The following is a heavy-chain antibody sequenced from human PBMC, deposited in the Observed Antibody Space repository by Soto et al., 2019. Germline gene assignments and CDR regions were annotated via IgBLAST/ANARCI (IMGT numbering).Heavy chain of an antibody. D-gene: IGHD6-19*01. CDR3: AKGGRQWLVTSDFNY. CDR2: VSHDGRNT. J-gene: IGHJ4*02. CDR1: GFTFSDYA. Sequence: VQLVESGGGVVQPGRSLRLSCAASGFTFSDYAMHWVRQAPGKGLEWVAGVSHDGRNTHYADSVKGRFTIARDSSRNTVSLEMTSLRAEDTAVYYCAKGGRQWLVTSDFNYWCQGALVTVSS. V-gene: IGHV3-30*18.